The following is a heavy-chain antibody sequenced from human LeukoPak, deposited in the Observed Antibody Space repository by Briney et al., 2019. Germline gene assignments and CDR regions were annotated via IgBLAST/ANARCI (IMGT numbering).Heavy chain of an antibody. CDR1: GFTFSSYA. CDR2: ISGSGGST. J-gene: IGHJ6*02. CDR3: AKYVVDTAMVWGYYYYYYGMDV. V-gene: IGHV3-23*01. Sequence: PGESLRLSCAASGFTFSSYAMSWVRQAPGNGLEWVSSISGSGGSTYYADSVKGRFTISRDNSKNTLYLQMNSLRAEDTAVYYRAKYVVDTAMVWGYYYYYYGMDVWGQGTTVTVSS. D-gene: IGHD5-18*01.